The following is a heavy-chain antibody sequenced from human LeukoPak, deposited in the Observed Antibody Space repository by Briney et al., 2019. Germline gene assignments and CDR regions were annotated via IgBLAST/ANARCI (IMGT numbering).Heavy chain of an antibody. CDR1: GGSISSYY. CDR3: ARGGRYRSSWYWFDP. Sequence: SETLSLTCTVSGGSISSYYCSWIRQPAGKGLEWIGRIYTSGSTNYNPSLKSRVTMSVDTSKNQFSLKLSSVTAADTAVYYCARGGRYRSSWYWFDPWGQGTLVTVSS. CDR2: IYTSGST. J-gene: IGHJ5*02. D-gene: IGHD6-13*01. V-gene: IGHV4-4*07.